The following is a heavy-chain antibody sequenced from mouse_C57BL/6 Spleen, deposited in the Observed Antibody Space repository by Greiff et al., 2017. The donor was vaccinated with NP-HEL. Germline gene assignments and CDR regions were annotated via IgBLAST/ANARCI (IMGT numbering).Heavy chain of an antibody. Sequence: QVQLQESGAELVKPGASVKISCKASGYAFSSYWMNWVKQRPGKGLEWIGQIYPGDGDTNYNGKFKGKATLTADKSSSTAYMQLSSLTSEDSAVYFCARGVVAPYYAMDYWGQGTSVTVSS. CDR3: ARGVVAPYYAMDY. CDR1: GYAFSSYW. CDR2: IYPGDGDT. V-gene: IGHV1-80*01. D-gene: IGHD1-1*01. J-gene: IGHJ4*01.